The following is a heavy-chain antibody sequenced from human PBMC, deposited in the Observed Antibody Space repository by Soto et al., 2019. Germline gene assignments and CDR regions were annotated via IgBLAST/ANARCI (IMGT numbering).Heavy chain of an antibody. D-gene: IGHD2-2*01. Sequence: ASVKVSCKASGYTFTSYGISWVRQAPGQGLEWMGWISAYNGNTNYAQKLQGRVTMTTDTSTSTAYMELRSLRSDDTAVYYCARDLTYCSSTSCSYFDYWGQGTLVTV. CDR1: GYTFTSYG. CDR3: ARDLTYCSSTSCSYFDY. CDR2: ISAYNGNT. J-gene: IGHJ4*02. V-gene: IGHV1-18*01.